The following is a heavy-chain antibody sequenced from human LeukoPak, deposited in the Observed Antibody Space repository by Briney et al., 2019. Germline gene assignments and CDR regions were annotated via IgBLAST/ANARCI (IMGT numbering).Heavy chain of an antibody. D-gene: IGHD5-12*01. CDR2: VSAHNGDT. CDR3: ARDGGGYDPYYFDY. V-gene: IGHV1-18*01. Sequence: ASVKVSCKTSGYPFSRYLISWVRQAPGQGLEWMGWVSAHNGDTKYAQRVQDRLTMTTDTSTSTAYMELRSLTPNDTAVYYCARDGGGYDPYYFDYWGQGTLVTVSS. CDR1: GYPFSRYL. J-gene: IGHJ4*02.